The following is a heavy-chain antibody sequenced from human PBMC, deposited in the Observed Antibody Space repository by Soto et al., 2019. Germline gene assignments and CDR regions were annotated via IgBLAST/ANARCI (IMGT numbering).Heavy chain of an antibody. Sequence: GESLKISCKGSVYSFTSYWISWVRQMPGKGLEWMGRIDPSDSYTNYSPSFQGHVTISADKSISTAYLQWSSLKASDTAMYYCASTSSSHRYYYYGMDVWGQGTTVTVSS. V-gene: IGHV5-10-1*01. CDR3: ASTSSSHRYYYYGMDV. D-gene: IGHD6-6*01. J-gene: IGHJ6*02. CDR2: IDPSDSYT. CDR1: VYSFTSYW.